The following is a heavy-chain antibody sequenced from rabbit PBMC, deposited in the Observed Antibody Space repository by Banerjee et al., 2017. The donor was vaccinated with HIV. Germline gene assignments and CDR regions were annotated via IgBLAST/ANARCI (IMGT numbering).Heavy chain of an antibody. CDR3: ARAPYTYGYAFTTEIYGMDL. V-gene: IGHV1S45*01. Sequence: QEQLEESGGDLVKPEGSLTLTCTASGFSFSNKYVMCWVRQAPGKGLEWIACINSSSGNTVYATWAKGRFTISKTSSTTVTLQMTSLTAADTATYFCARAPYTYGYAFTTEIYGMDLWGQGTLVTVS. J-gene: IGHJ6*01. CDR1: GFSFSNKYV. D-gene: IGHD6-1*01. CDR2: INSSSGNT.